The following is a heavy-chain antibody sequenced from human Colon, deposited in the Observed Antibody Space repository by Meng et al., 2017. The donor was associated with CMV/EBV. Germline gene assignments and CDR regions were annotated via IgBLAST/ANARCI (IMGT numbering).Heavy chain of an antibody. CDR1: GGSVSSVKYY. D-gene: IGHD2-21*01. CDR3: ARVRCYSGSCYDA. J-gene: IGHJ5*02. CDR2: VYYSGGT. Sequence: SETLSLTCTVSGGSVSSVKYYWGWIRQPPGKGLEWIGNVYYSGGTYYSPSLKSRVTVSLDPSKNHFSLSLRSVAAADTAVYYCARVRCYSGSCYDAWGKGTLVTVSS. V-gene: IGHV4-39*07.